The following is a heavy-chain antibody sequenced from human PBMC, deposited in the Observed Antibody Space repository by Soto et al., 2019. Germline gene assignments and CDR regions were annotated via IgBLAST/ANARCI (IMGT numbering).Heavy chain of an antibody. D-gene: IGHD3-22*01. CDR3: ARGWGYDNNDYYYAY. CDR2: IIPIFGTA. CDR1: GGTFSRHG. V-gene: IGHV1-69*13. J-gene: IGHJ4*02. Sequence: ASVKVSCKASGGTFSRHGISWVRQAPGQGLEWMGGIIPIFGTANHARKFQGRVTITADESTSTAYMELSSLRSEDTAVYYCARGWGYDNNDYYYAYWGQGTLVTVSS.